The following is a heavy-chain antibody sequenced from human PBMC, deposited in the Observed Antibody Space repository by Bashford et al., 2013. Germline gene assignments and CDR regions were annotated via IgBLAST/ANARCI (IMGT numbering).Heavy chain of an antibody. J-gene: IGHJ6*02. CDR3: ARDAGYCGGGRCYPNGMDV. Sequence: ASVKVSCKASGYTFTGYYMHWVRQAPGQGLEWMGWINPNSGGTNYAQKFQGRVTISLDTSNNQISLKLSSVTAADTAMYFCARDAGYCGGGRCYPNGMDVWGQGTMVTVSS. CDR1: GYTFTGYY. CDR2: INPNSGGT. V-gene: IGHV1-2*02. D-gene: IGHD2-15*01.